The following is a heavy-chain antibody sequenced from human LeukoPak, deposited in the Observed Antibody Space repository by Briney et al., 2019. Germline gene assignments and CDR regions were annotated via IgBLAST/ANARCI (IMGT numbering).Heavy chain of an antibody. J-gene: IGHJ4*02. D-gene: IGHD6-19*01. CDR3: AKQYRSSGWYPIDY. CDR1: GFTFSDYA. V-gene: IGHV3-23*01. CDR2: ISDDGGGT. Sequence: PGGSLRLSCAASGFTFSDYAMSWVRQAPGQGLEWVSTISDDGGGTYYADSVKGRLTISRDNSKNTLFLQMDSLRAEDTAVYYCAKQYRSSGWYPIDYWGQGTLVTVSS.